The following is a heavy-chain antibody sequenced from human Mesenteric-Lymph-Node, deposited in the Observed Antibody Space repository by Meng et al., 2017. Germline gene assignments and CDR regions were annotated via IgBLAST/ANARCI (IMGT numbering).Heavy chain of an antibody. CDR3: TSAGGGGY. D-gene: IGHD2-21*01. Sequence: EVHLVEAGGGLVQPGGSRRLSCAAPGFTLSNYWMNWVRQAPGKGLVWVSRINSEGSSSIYADSVKGRFTTSRDDAKNTLYLQMNSLRAEDAAVYYCTSAGGGGYWGQGTLVTVSS. J-gene: IGHJ4*02. CDR1: GFTLSNYW. CDR2: INSEGSSS. V-gene: IGHV3-74*01.